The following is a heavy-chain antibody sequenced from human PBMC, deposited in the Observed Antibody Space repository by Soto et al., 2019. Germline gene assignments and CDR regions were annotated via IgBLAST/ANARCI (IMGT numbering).Heavy chain of an antibody. Sequence: LRLSCAASGFTFSSYAMHWVRQAPGKGLEWVAVISYDGSNKYYADSVKGRFTISRDNSKNTLYLQMNSLRAEDTAVYYCARDLHQLLWGRSHYYYGMDVWGQGTTVTVSS. J-gene: IGHJ6*02. V-gene: IGHV3-30-3*01. CDR3: ARDLHQLLWGRSHYYYGMDV. D-gene: IGHD2-2*01. CDR2: ISYDGSNK. CDR1: GFTFSSYA.